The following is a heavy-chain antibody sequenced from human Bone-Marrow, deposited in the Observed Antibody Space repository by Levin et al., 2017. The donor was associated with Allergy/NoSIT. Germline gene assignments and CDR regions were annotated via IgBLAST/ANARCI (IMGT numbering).Heavy chain of an antibody. V-gene: IGHV4-4*02. Sequence: PGGSLRLSCAVSGGSISSSNWWSWVRQPPGKGLEWIGEIYHSGSTNYNPSLKSRVTISVDKSKNQFSLKLSSVTAADTAVYYCARGRPDIVVVPAAPPEGGMDGWGQGTTVTVSS. CDR1: GGSISSSNW. J-gene: IGHJ6*02. D-gene: IGHD2-2*01. CDR2: IYHSGST. CDR3: ARGRPDIVVVPAAPPEGGMDG.